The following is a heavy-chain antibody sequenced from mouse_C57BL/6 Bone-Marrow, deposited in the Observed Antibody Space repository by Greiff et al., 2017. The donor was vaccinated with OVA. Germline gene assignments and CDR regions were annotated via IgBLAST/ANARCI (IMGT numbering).Heavy chain of an antibody. CDR3: AREGNWDSFAY. D-gene: IGHD4-1*01. V-gene: IGHV1-80*01. CDR2: IYPGDGDT. Sequence: QVQLQQSGAELVKPGASVKISCKASGYAFSSYWMNWVKQRPGKGLEWIGQIYPGDGDTNYNGKFKGKATLTADKSSGTAYMQLSSLTAEDSAVYFCAREGNWDSFAYWGQGTLVTVSA. CDR1: GYAFSSYW. J-gene: IGHJ3*01.